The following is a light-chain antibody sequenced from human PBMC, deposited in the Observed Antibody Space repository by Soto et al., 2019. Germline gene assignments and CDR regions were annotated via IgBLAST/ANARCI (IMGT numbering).Light chain of an antibody. J-gene: IGLJ3*02. CDR3: CSYAGNSLWV. Sequence: QSALTQPRSVSGSPGQSVTISCTGTSSDVGGYNYVSWYQQHPGKAPKLVICDVSKWPSGVPNHFSGSKSGNTASLTISGLQAEDEADYYCCSYAGNSLWVFGGGTKLTVL. V-gene: IGLV2-11*01. CDR2: DVS. CDR1: SSDVGGYNY.